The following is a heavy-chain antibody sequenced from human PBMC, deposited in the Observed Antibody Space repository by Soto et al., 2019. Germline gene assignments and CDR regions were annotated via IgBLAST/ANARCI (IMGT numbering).Heavy chain of an antibody. CDR2: ISGSSSNI. CDR1: GFSFSDYY. D-gene: IGHD6-19*01. Sequence: QVQLVESGGGLVKTRGSLRLSCVASGFSFSDYYMSWVRQAPGKGLEWISYISGSSSNIYYADSVKGRFTISRDNAENSVCLQMNNLRAEDTARYYCAKMTSSGWYDPVFHWGQGTLVTVSS. J-gene: IGHJ4*02. CDR3: AKMTSSGWYDPVFH. V-gene: IGHV3-11*01.